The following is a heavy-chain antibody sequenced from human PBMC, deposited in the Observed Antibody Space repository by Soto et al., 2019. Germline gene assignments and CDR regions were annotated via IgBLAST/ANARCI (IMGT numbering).Heavy chain of an antibody. V-gene: IGHV3-15*07. Sequence: EVQLVESGGGLVKPGGSLRLSCPAPGVSISSAWMNWVRQAPGKGLEWVGRINTKTQGETTDYPAPVKGRFTISRDDSKNTLYLQMNSLKMEDPAVYYCTTGSVEGYWGQGTLVTVSS. CDR3: TTGSVEGY. CDR2: INTKTQGETT. CDR1: GVSISSAW. D-gene: IGHD3-3*01. J-gene: IGHJ4*02.